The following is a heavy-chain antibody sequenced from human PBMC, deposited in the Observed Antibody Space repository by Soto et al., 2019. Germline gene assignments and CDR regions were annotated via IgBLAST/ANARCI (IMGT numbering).Heavy chain of an antibody. V-gene: IGHV3-11*06. Sequence: PGGSLRLSCAASGFTFSDYYMSWIRQVPGKGLEWLSKISSSSSSTDYADSVKGRLTISRDNAKNSLYLQMSSLSAEDTAVYYGAGGRGGGSILGGHCGMDDWGQGTTVTVSS. CDR2: ISSSSSST. D-gene: IGHD2-15*01. CDR3: AGGRGGGSILGGHCGMDD. CDR1: GFTFSDYY. J-gene: IGHJ6*02.